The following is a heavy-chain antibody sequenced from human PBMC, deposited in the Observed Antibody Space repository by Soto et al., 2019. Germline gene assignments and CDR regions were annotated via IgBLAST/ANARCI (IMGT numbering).Heavy chain of an antibody. CDR2: VNHGGTS. J-gene: IGHJ6*02. Sequence: PSETLSLTCAVHGGSFSGYYWDWIRQPPGKGLEWIGEVNHGGTSNYNPSLKSRAIISVDTSKNQFSLKLSSVTAADTAVYYCARGSITGTTSYYYGMDVWGQGTTVTVSS. CDR1: GGSFSGYY. D-gene: IGHD1-7*01. CDR3: ARGSITGTTSYYYGMDV. V-gene: IGHV4-34*01.